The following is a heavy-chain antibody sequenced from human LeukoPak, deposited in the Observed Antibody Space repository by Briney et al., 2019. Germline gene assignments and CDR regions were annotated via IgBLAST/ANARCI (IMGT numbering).Heavy chain of an antibody. J-gene: IGHJ4*02. CDR2: INHSGST. D-gene: IGHD5-12*01. CDR1: GGSFSGYY. V-gene: IGHV4-34*01. CDR3: ARDRGYSGYDSGLAFGY. Sequence: SETLSLTCAVYGGSFSGYYWSWIRQPPGKGLEWIGEINHSGSTNYNPSLKSRVTISVDTSKNQFSLKLSSVTAEDTAVYYCARDRGYSGYDSGLAFGYWGQGTLVTVSS.